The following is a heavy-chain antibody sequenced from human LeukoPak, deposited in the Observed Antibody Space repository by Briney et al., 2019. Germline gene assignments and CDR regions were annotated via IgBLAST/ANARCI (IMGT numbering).Heavy chain of an antibody. CDR3: AKGLFGGSYRTFDY. V-gene: IGHV3-23*01. D-gene: IGHD1-26*01. J-gene: IGHJ4*02. Sequence: GGSLRLSCAASGFTFSSYAMSWVRQAPGKGLEWVSAISGSDGSTYYADSVKGRFTISRDNSKNTLYLQMNSLRAEDTAVYYCAKGLFGGSYRTFDYWGQGTLVTVSS. CDR2: ISGSDGST. CDR1: GFTFSSYA.